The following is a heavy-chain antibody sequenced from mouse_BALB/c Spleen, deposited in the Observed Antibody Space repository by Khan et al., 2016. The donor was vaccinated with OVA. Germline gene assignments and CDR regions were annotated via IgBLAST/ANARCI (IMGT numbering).Heavy chain of an antibody. CDR1: GFSLTSYG. CDR3: ARNRESDYFDY. CDR2: IWAGGST. V-gene: IGHV2-9*02. J-gene: IGHJ2*01. Sequence: VQLQESGPGLVAPSQSLSITCTVSGFSLTSYGIHWVRQPPGKGLEWLGIIWAGGSTNYNSALMSRLSISKDNSRSQVFLKMNRLQTDDTAMYFCARNRESDYFDYWGQGTTLTVAS.